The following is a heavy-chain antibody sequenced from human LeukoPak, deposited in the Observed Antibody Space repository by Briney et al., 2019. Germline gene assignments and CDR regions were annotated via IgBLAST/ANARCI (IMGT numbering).Heavy chain of an antibody. CDR3: ARDPRSDSSGRDNWFDP. V-gene: IGHV4-39*07. J-gene: IGHJ5*02. CDR2: IYYGGST. D-gene: IGHD3-22*01. Sequence: SETLSLTCTVSGGCTSSSSYYWGWVRQPPGKGLEWIESIYYGGSTYYNPSLKSRVTISVDTSKNQFSLKLSSVTAADTAVYYCARDPRSDSSGRDNWFDPWGQGTLVTVSS. CDR1: GGCTSSSSYY.